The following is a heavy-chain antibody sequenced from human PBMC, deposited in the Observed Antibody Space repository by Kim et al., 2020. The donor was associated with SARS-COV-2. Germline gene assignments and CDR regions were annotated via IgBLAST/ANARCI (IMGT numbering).Heavy chain of an antibody. CDR3: VRLSVSFGQLYAFDY. V-gene: IGHV7-4-1*01. Sequence: ASVKVSCKASGYIFTRYALNWVRQAPGQGLEWMGWINTNTGNATYGRGFTGHFVFSLDTSVNTAYLQVGSLRAEDTATYYCVRLSVSFGQLYAFDYWGQGTLLTVSS. CDR2: INTNTGNA. J-gene: IGHJ4*02. D-gene: IGHD3-10*01. CDR1: GYIFTRYA.